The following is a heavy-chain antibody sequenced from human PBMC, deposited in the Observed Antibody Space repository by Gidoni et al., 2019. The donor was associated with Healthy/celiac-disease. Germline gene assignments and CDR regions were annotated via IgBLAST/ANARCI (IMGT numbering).Heavy chain of an antibody. CDR2: IYDSGST. D-gene: IGHD2-2*01. CDR3: ASYCSSTSCYPYNWFDP. J-gene: IGHJ5*02. Sequence: QVQLQESGPGLVKPSQTLSLTCPVSGGSIRSGGYYWSWIRQHPGKGLEWIGYIYDSGSTYYNPSLKSRVTISVDTSKNQFSLKLSSVTAADTAVYYCASYCSSTSCYPYNWFDPWGQGTLVTVSS. V-gene: IGHV4-31*03. CDR1: GGSIRSGGYY.